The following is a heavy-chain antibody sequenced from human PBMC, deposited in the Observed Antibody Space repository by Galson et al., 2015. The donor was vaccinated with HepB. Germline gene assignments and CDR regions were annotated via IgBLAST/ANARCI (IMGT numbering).Heavy chain of an antibody. V-gene: IGHV3-48*02. J-gene: IGHJ6*02. Sequence: SLRLSCAASGFTFTSHSLNWVRQAPGRGLEWISYISSTSRTIHYADSVKGRFTVSRDNVKDFMFLEMSNLRDDDTAVYYCTRDPYDYVWGSYRVALLGDVWGQGTTVIVS. CDR3: TRDPYDYVWGSYRVALLGDV. D-gene: IGHD3-16*02. CDR2: ISSTSRTI. CDR1: GFTFTSHS.